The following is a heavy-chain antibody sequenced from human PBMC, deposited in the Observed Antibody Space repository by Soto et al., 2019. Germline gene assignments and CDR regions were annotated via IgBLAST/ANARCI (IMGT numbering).Heavy chain of an antibody. Sequence: EVQVVETGGGLIQPGGSLRLSCAVSGFTVSSNYMSWVRQPPGKGPEWVSDIYSGGSTYYADSVKGRFTISRDNSKNTLYLQMNSLRAGDTAGYYCARERDGHNPNWFDLWGQGTLVTVSS. V-gene: IGHV3-53*02. CDR1: GFTVSSNY. CDR2: IYSGGST. CDR3: ARERDGHNPNWFDL. D-gene: IGHD2-8*01. J-gene: IGHJ5*02.